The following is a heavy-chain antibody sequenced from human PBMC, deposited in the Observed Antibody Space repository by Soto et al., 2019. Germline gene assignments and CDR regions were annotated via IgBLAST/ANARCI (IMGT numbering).Heavy chain of an antibody. CDR2: VSHDGRNT. D-gene: IGHD6-19*01. V-gene: IGHV3-30*18. Sequence: VPLVESGGGVVQPGRSLRLSCAASGFTFSDYAMHCVRQAPGKGLEWVAVVSHDGRNTHYADSVKGRFTISRDSSKHTVSLEMTSLRAEDTAVYYCAKGGRQWLVTSDFNYWGQGALVTVSS. J-gene: IGHJ4*02. CDR1: GFTFSDYA. CDR3: AKGGRQWLVTSDFNY.